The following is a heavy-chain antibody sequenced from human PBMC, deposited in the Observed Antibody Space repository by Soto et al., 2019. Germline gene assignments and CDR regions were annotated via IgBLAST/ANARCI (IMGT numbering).Heavy chain of an antibody. CDR2: ISSSGSRI. D-gene: IGHD2-21*01. CDR3: ARGRGYCGGTNCYLDY. J-gene: IGHJ4*02. CDR1: GFSFGSNS. V-gene: IGHV3-48*02. Sequence: PGGSLRLSCSASGFSFGSNSMAWVRQAPGKGLEWVSYISSSGSRIYYADSVKGRFTISRDNAKNSLYLQMNSLRDDDTAVYYCARGRGYCGGTNCYLDYWGQGALVTVSS.